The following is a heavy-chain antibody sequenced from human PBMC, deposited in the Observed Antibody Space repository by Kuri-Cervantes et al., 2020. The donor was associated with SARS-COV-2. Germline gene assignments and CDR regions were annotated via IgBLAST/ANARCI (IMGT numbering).Heavy chain of an antibody. Sequence: GGSLRLSCAASTFTFSDDYMSWVRQAPGKGLEWVSAISGSGGSTYYADSVKGRFTISRDNSKNTLYLQMNSLRAEDTAVYYCAKDLIVGATTSFDYWGQGTLVTVSS. J-gene: IGHJ4*02. D-gene: IGHD1-26*01. V-gene: IGHV3-23*01. CDR3: AKDLIVGATTSFDY. CDR2: ISGSGGST. CDR1: TFTFSDDY.